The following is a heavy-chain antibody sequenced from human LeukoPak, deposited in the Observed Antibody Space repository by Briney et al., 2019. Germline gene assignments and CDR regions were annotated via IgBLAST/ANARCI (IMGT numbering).Heavy chain of an antibody. V-gene: IGHV3-23*01. CDR1: GFTFSSYS. Sequence: GGSLRLSCAASGFTFSSYSMNWVRQAPGKGLEWVSSISGSGDDTSYADSVKGRFTISRDNSRNTLYLQMNSLRAEDTAVYYCAKQFVDIWGQGTLVTVSS. J-gene: IGHJ5*02. CDR3: AKQFVDI. D-gene: IGHD5-24*01. CDR2: ISGSGDDT.